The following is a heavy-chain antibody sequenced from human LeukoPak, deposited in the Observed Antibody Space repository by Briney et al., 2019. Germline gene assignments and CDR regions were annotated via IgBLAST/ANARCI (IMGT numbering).Heavy chain of an antibody. CDR1: GFTFSSYG. CDR2: IWYDGSNK. V-gene: IGHV3-33*01. CDR3: ARGKDSSSWYTNWFDP. Sequence: QPGRSLRLSCAASGFTFSSYGMHWVRQAPGKGLEWVAVIWYDGSNKYYADSVKGRFTISRDNSKNTLYLQMNSLRAEDTAVYYCARGKDSSSWYTNWFDPWGQGTLVTVSS. J-gene: IGHJ5*02. D-gene: IGHD6-13*01.